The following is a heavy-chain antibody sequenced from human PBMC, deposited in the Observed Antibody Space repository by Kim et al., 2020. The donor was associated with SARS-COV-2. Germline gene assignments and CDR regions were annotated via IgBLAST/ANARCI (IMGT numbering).Heavy chain of an antibody. Sequence: ASVKVSCKASGYTFTSYGISWVRQAPGQGLEWMGWISAYNGNTNYAQKLQGRVTMTTDTSTSTAYMELRSLRSDDTAVYYCARVFRWSSSPYYYYYGMDVWGQGTTVTVSS. CDR3: ARVFRWSSSPYYYYYGMDV. CDR1: GYTFTSYG. J-gene: IGHJ6*02. D-gene: IGHD6-6*01. CDR2: ISAYNGNT. V-gene: IGHV1-18*01.